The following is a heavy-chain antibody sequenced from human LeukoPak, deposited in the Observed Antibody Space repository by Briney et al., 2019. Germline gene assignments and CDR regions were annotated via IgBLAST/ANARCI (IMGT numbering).Heavy chain of an antibody. Sequence: GGSLRLSCAASGFTFSSNYMSWVRQAPGKGLEWVSVIYSGGSTYYTDSVKGRFTISRDNSKNTQYLQLNSLRAEDTAVYYCASTKSDCSSTSCPFDYWGQGTLVTVSS. CDR1: GFTFSSNY. J-gene: IGHJ4*02. CDR3: ASTKSDCSSTSCPFDY. D-gene: IGHD2-2*01. CDR2: IYSGGST. V-gene: IGHV3-66*02.